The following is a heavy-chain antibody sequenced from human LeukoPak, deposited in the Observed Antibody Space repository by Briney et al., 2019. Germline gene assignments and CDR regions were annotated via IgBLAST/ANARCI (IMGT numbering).Heavy chain of an antibody. CDR3: ARDHYDILTGYYDDWFDP. CDR2: IYYSGST. CDR1: GGSISSSSYY. D-gene: IGHD3-9*01. Sequence: SSETLSLTCTVSGGSISSSSYYWGWIRQPPGKGLEWIGSIYYSGSTYYNPSLKSRVTISVDTSKNQFSLKLSSVTAADTAVYYCARDHYDILTGYYDDWFDPWGQGTLVTVSS. J-gene: IGHJ5*02. V-gene: IGHV4-39*07.